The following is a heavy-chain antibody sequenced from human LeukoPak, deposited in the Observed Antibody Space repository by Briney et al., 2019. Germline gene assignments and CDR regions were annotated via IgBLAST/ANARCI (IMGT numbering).Heavy chain of an antibody. CDR2: FDPEGGET. D-gene: IGHD4-17*01. Sequence: ASVKVSCKVSGYTLTELSMHWVRQAPGKGLEWMGGFDPEGGETIYAQKFQGRVTMTEDTSTDTAYMELSSLRSEDTAVYYCATSTRLGDYVGSFFDYWGQGTLVTVSS. CDR3: ATSTRLGDYVGSFFDY. CDR1: GYTLTELS. J-gene: IGHJ4*02. V-gene: IGHV1-24*01.